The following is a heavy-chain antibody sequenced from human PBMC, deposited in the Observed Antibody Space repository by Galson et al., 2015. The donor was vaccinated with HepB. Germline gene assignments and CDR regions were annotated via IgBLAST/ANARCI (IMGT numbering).Heavy chain of an antibody. CDR1: GFIFSHSG. D-gene: IGHD3-3*01. J-gene: IGHJ4*02. V-gene: IGHV3-33*01. CDR3: ARDSGSGAAHD. Sequence: SLRLSCAAAGFIFSHSGMHWVRQGPGKGLEWVAMIWYDGSYKHYGDSEKGRFTISRDNSKNTLYLQMNSRRAEDTAVYYCARDSGSGAAHDWGQGTLVTVSS. CDR2: IWYDGSYK.